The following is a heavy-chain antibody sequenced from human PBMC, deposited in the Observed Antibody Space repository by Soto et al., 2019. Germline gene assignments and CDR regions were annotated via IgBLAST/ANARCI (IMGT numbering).Heavy chain of an antibody. J-gene: IGHJ4*02. Sequence: QVQLVESGGGVVQPGTSLRLSCVASGFTFSTSGMHWVRQAPGKGLEWVAVISRDGSVKYYADSVQGRFTISRDTSKNTLYLKMIRRRAEDTAVYYCAGEIASGYWGQGTLVTVSS. CDR2: ISRDGSVK. CDR3: AGEIASGY. V-gene: IGHV3-30*03. CDR1: GFTFSTSG. D-gene: IGHD2-21*01.